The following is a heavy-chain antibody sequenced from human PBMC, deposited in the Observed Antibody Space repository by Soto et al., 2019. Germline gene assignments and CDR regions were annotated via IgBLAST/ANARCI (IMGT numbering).Heavy chain of an antibody. V-gene: IGHV3-74*01. CDR1: GFTFSSYW. D-gene: IGHD1-26*01. J-gene: IGHJ5*02. Sequence: GGSLRLSCAASGFTFSSYWMHWVRQAPGKGLVWVSRINSDGSSTSYADSVKGRFTISRDNAKNTLYLQMNSLRAEDTAVYYCAREKGGIVGVLRSWGQGTLVTVSS. CDR3: AREKGGIVGVLRS. CDR2: INSDGSST.